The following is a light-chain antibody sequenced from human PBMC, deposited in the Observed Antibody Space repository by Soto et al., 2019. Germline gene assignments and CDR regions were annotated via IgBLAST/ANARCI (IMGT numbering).Light chain of an antibody. CDR2: WAS. Sequence: IVMTQSLDSLAVSLGERVTINCRSSQSVFQSFHRKNLMAWYQQKPGQPPKLLFYWASARESGVPDRFSVKQSGKGFALTINSLQASVLAVYYCHQYYRIPHPVGGGTKLEIK. CDR3: HQYYRIPHP. V-gene: IGKV4-1*01. CDR1: QSVFQSFHRKNL. J-gene: IGKJ2*01.